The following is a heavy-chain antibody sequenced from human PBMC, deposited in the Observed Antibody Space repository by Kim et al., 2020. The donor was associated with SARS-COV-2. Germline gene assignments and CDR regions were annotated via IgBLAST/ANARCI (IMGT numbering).Heavy chain of an antibody. J-gene: IGHJ6*02. Sequence: SVTDSCKASGGTFSSYAISWVRQAPGQGLEWMGGIIPIFGTANYAQKFQGRVTITADESTSTAYMELSSLRSEDTAVYYCARDSNDIGETYYHYGMDVGGQGTTVTVSS. D-gene: IGHD3-10*01. CDR2: IIPIFGTA. CDR3: ARDSNDIGETYYHYGMDV. CDR1: GGTFSSYA. V-gene: IGHV1-69*13.